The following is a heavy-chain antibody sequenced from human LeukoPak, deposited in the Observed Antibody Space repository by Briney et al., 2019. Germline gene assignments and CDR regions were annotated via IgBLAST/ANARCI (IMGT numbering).Heavy chain of an antibody. CDR1: GFTFSSYW. V-gene: IGHV3-21*01. Sequence: PGGSLRLSCAASGFTFSSYWMNWVRQAPGKGLEWVSSISSSSSYIYYADSVKGRFTISRDNAKNSLYLQMNSLRAEDTAVYYCAREDDYYYYGMDVWGQGTTVTVSS. CDR3: AREDDYYYYGMDV. J-gene: IGHJ6*02. CDR2: ISSSSSYI.